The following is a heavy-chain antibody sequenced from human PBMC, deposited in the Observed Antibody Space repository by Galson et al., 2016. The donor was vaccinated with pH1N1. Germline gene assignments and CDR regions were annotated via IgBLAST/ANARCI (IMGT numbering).Heavy chain of an antibody. V-gene: IGHV1-69*10. CDR1: GGTFSSYG. CDR3: ATCYSSSWYHQYFQH. CDR2: IIPIVGMA. Sequence: SVKVSCKASGGTFSSYGISWVRQAPGQGLEWMGGIIPIVGMANYAQKFQGRVTVTADISTTTAYMELSSLRSEDTAVYYCATCYSSSWYHQYFQHWGQGSLVTVSS. J-gene: IGHJ1*01. D-gene: IGHD6-13*01.